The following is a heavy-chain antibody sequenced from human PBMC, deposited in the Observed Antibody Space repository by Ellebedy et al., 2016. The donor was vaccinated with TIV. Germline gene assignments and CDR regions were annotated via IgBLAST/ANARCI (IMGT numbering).Heavy chain of an antibody. V-gene: IGHV3-7*05. J-gene: IGHJ4*02. Sequence: GESLKISCAASGFTFTTFWMSWVRQAPGKGLEWVGNINQDGSEKCYGDSVKGRFTISSDNAKNSLSLQMNSLKAEDTALYYCVKDKMTGTATVQGGDFDYWGQGTLVTVSS. D-gene: IGHD1-14*01. CDR2: INQDGSEK. CDR3: VKDKMTGTATVQGGDFDY. CDR1: GFTFTTFW.